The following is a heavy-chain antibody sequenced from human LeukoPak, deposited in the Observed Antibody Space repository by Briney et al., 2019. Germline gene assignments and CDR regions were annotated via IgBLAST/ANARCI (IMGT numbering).Heavy chain of an antibody. CDR1: GYTFTSYY. CDR3: AREKYSSSSGYFGY. D-gene: IGHD6-6*01. Sequence: LGASVKVSCKASGYTFTSYYMHWVRQAPGQGLEWMGWINPNSGGTNYAQKFQGRVTMTRDTSISTAYMELSRLRSDDTAVYYCAREKYSSSSGYFGYWGQGTLVTVSS. CDR2: INPNSGGT. J-gene: IGHJ4*02. V-gene: IGHV1-2*03.